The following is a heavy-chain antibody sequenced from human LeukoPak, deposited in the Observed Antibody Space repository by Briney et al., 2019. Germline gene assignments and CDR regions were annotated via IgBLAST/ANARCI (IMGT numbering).Heavy chain of an antibody. J-gene: IGHJ6*03. Sequence: GGSLRLSCAASGFTFSSYGMHWVRQAPGKGLGWVAFIRYDGSNKYYADSVKGRFTISRANSKNTLYLQMNSLRAEDTAVYYCAKDAIAVAAYYYMDVWGKGTTVTVSS. V-gene: IGHV3-30*02. CDR1: GFTFSSYG. CDR3: AKDAIAVAAYYYMDV. CDR2: IRYDGSNK. D-gene: IGHD6-19*01.